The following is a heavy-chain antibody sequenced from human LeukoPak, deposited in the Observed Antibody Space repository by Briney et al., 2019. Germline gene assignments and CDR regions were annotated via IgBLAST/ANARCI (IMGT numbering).Heavy chain of an antibody. D-gene: IGHD1-1*01. J-gene: IGHJ5*02. CDR2: ISGGGGST. CDR1: GFTFSGSA. Sequence: GGSLRLSCAASGFTFSGSAMTWVRQAPGKGLEGVSDISGGGGSTYYADSVKGRFTISRDNSKNTLYLQMNSLRAEDTAVYYCAKRPTATTGFDPWGQGTLVTVSS. V-gene: IGHV3-23*01. CDR3: AKRPTATTGFDP.